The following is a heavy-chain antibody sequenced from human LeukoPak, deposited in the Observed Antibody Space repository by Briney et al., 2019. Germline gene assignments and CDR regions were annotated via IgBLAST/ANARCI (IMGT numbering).Heavy chain of an antibody. D-gene: IGHD5-12*01. J-gene: IGHJ4*02. Sequence: QAGGSLRLSCAASGFTFNTYEMSWVRQAPGKGLEWVSYISSRGDTIYYADSVKGRFTISRDNVKNSLFLQVNSLSAEDTAMYYCARGTRGYSGYDPRYFDYWGQGTLVTVSS. V-gene: IGHV3-48*03. CDR3: ARGTRGYSGYDPRYFDY. CDR2: ISSRGDTI. CDR1: GFTFNTYE.